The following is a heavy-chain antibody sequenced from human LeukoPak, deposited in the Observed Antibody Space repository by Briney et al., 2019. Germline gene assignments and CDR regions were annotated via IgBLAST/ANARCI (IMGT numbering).Heavy chain of an antibody. CDR2: ISSSSSYI. J-gene: IGHJ4*02. CDR1: GFTFSSYS. V-gene: IGHV3-21*01. D-gene: IGHD3-10*01. CDR3: ARDVLLWFGGDY. Sequence: GSLRLSCAASGFTFSSYSMNWVRQAPGKGLEWVSSISSSSSYIYYADSMKGRFTISRDNAKNSLYLQMNSLRAEDTAVYYCARDVLLWFGGDYWGQGTLVTVSS.